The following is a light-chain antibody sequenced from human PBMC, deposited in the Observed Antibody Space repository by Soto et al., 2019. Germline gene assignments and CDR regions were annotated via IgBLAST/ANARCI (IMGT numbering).Light chain of an antibody. J-gene: IGLJ2*01. CDR3: AAWDGSLNGWV. CDR2: SND. Sequence: QSVLTQAPSASGTPGQRVTISCSGSSSNIGSNTVSWYQQVPGTAPKLLIYSNDQRPSGVPDRFSGSKSGTSASLASGGLQSEDEAEYYCAAWDGSLNGWVFGGGTKLTVL. CDR1: SSNIGSNT. V-gene: IGLV1-44*01.